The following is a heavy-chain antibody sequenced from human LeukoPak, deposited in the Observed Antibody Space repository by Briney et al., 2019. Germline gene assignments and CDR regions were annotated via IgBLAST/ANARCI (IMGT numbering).Heavy chain of an antibody. CDR3: ARDTGYCSSTSCYRFDY. Sequence: ASVKVSCKASGYTFTSYGISWVRQAPGQGLEWMGWISAYNGNTNYARKLQGRVTMTTDTSTSTAYMELRSLRSDDTAVYYCARDTGYCSSTSCYRFDYWGQGTLVTVSS. CDR1: GYTFTSYG. CDR2: ISAYNGNT. V-gene: IGHV1-18*01. J-gene: IGHJ4*02. D-gene: IGHD2-2*02.